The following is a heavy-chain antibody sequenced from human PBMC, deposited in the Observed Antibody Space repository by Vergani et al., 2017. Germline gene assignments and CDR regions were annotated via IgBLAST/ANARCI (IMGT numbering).Heavy chain of an antibody. V-gene: IGHV4-4*07. J-gene: IGHJ6*03. D-gene: IGHD2-2*01. CDR3: ARGGNGPAAYYCYYMDV. CDR2: IYTSGST. Sequence: QVQLQESGPGLVKPSETLSLTCTVSGGSISSYYWSWIRQPAGKGLEWIGRIYTSGSTNYNPSLKSRVTMSVDTSKNQFSLKLSSVTAADTAVYYCARGGNGPAAYYCYYMDVWGKGTTVTVSS. CDR1: GGSISSYY.